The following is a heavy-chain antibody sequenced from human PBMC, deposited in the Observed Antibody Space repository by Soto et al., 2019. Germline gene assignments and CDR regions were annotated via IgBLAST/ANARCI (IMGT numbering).Heavy chain of an antibody. CDR1: GFTFSRVS. CDR2: ISSGSSDT. V-gene: IGHV3-21*01. J-gene: IGHJ6*02. CDR3: ASAQRTYYYYGMDV. D-gene: IGHD5-18*01. Sequence: GGSLRLSCEASGFTFSRVSMNWVRQVPGKGLEWVASISSGSSDTWYADSVKGRFIISRDNAQNSLFLQMNTLRPEDTAMYYCASAQRTYYYYGMDVWGQGTTVTVSS.